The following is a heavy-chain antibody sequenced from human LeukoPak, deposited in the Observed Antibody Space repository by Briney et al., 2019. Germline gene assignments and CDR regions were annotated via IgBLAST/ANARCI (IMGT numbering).Heavy chain of an antibody. CDR1: GYTFTSYD. J-gene: IGHJ4*02. Sequence: GASVKVSCKASGYTFTSYDINWVRQATGQGLEWMGWMNPNSGNTGYAQKFQGRVTMTRNTSISTAYMELSSLRSEDTAVYYCARPRIAAAGYYFDCWGQGTLVTVSS. CDR2: MNPNSGNT. D-gene: IGHD6-13*01. V-gene: IGHV1-8*01. CDR3: ARPRIAAAGYYFDC.